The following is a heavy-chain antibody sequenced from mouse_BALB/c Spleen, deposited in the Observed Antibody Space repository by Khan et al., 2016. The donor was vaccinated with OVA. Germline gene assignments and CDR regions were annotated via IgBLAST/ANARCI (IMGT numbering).Heavy chain of an antibody. CDR3: ARPPYFSYVMVY. CDR2: INTYTGEP. Sequence: QIQLVQSGPELKKPGETVKISCKASGYTFTNFGMNWVKQAPGKGLKWMGWINTYTGEPTYADDFKGRFAFSLETSASTAYLQISNLKTEDTATYFCARPPYFSYVMVYWGQGTSVTVSS. D-gene: IGHD2-10*01. CDR1: GYTFTNFG. J-gene: IGHJ4*01. V-gene: IGHV9-3-1*01.